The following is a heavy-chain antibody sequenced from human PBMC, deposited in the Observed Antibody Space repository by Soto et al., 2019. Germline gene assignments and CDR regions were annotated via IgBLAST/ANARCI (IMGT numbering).Heavy chain of an antibody. CDR1: GYTFTSYG. Sequence: ASVKVSCKASGYTFTSYGISWVRQAPGQGLEWMGWISAYNGNTNYAQKLQGRVTMTTDTSTSTAYKELRSLRSDDTAVYYCARDRGITMVRGAPGYWGQGPLVTVSS. CDR3: ARDRGITMVRGAPGY. V-gene: IGHV1-18*01. J-gene: IGHJ4*02. D-gene: IGHD3-10*01. CDR2: ISAYNGNT.